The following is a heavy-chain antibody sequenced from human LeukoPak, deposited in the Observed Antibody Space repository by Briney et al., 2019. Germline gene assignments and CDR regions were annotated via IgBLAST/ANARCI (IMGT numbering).Heavy chain of an antibody. D-gene: IGHD3-9*01. J-gene: IGHJ4*02. CDR2: INRDETTI. CDR3: VRDLYDILTGPYFDY. Sequence: GGSLRLSCAASGFTFSNYRMHWVRQAPGKGLLWVSEINRDETTITYADFVKGRFTISRDNAKSTLYLQIHSLRAEDTAVYYCVRDLYDILTGPYFDYWGQGTLVTVSS. CDR1: GFTFSNYR. V-gene: IGHV3-74*01.